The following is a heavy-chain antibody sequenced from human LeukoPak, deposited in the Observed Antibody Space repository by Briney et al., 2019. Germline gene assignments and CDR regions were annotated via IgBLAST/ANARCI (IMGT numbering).Heavy chain of an antibody. V-gene: IGHV3-15*01. J-gene: IGHJ4*02. D-gene: IGHD1-1*01. Sequence: GGSLRLSCAASGFSFANAWMTWVRQAPGKDLEWVGRIKTNTDGEPTDYAAPVEGRFVISRDDSKKTLYLQMNSLRVDDTALYFCTTGIDDGGGYWGQGTMVTVSS. CDR1: GFSFANAW. CDR3: TTGIDDGGGY. CDR2: IKTNTDGEPT.